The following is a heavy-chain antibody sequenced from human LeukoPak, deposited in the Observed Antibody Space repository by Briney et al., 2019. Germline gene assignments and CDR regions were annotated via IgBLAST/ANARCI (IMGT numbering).Heavy chain of an antibody. D-gene: IGHD2-21*02. J-gene: IGHJ3*02. Sequence: PSETLSLTCTVSGGSISSYYWSWIRQPPGKGLEWIGCIYYSGSTNYNPSLKSRVTISVDTSKNQFSLKLSSVTAADTAVYYCARQPPVDCGGDCYPRPGAFDIWGQGIMVTVSS. V-gene: IGHV4-59*08. CDR2: IYYSGST. CDR3: ARQPPVDCGGDCYPRPGAFDI. CDR1: GGSISSYY.